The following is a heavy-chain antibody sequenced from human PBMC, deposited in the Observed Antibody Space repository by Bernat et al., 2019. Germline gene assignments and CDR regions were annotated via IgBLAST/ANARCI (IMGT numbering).Heavy chain of an antibody. CDR3: TTDHNREYDYVWGSHSDYYYGMDV. CDR1: GFTFSNAW. CDR2: IKSKTDGGTT. Sequence: EVQLVESGGGLVKPGGSLRLSCAASGFTFSNAWMSWVRQAPGKGLEWVGRIKSKTDGGTTDYAAPVKGRFTISRDDSKNTLYLQMNSLKTEDTAVYYCTTDHNREYDYVWGSHSDYYYGMDVWGQGTTVTVSS. J-gene: IGHJ6*02. D-gene: IGHD3-16*01. V-gene: IGHV3-15*01.